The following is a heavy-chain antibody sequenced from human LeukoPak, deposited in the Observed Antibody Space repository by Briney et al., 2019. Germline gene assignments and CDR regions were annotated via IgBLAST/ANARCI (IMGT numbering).Heavy chain of an antibody. Sequence: GGSLRLSCAASGFTFSNYWMSWVRQAPGKGPERMGNIKEDGSETYYVDSVKGRFTISRDNAQNSLYLHMHSLRVEDTAVYYCARDPYASNFDYWGQGTLVTVSS. CDR3: ARDPYASNFDY. CDR1: GFTFSNYW. D-gene: IGHD2-2*01. V-gene: IGHV3-7*03. CDR2: IKEDGSET. J-gene: IGHJ4*02.